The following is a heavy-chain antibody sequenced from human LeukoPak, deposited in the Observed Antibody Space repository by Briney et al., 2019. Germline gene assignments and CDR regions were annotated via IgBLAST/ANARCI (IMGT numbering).Heavy chain of an antibody. Sequence: PGGSLRLSCAASGFTFSSYAMSWVRRAPGKGLEWVSAISGSGGSTYYADSVKGRFTISRDNSKNTLYLQMNSLRAEDTAVYYCAKDSPTKYYYDSSGSDYWGQGTLVTVSS. V-gene: IGHV3-23*01. CDR2: ISGSGGST. J-gene: IGHJ4*02. CDR3: AKDSPTKYYYDSSGSDY. CDR1: GFTFSSYA. D-gene: IGHD3-22*01.